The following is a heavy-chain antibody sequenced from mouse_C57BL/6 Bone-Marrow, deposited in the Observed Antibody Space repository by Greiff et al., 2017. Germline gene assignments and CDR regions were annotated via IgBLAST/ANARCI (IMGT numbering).Heavy chain of an antibody. J-gene: IGHJ3*01. Sequence: EVQGVESGGDLVKPGGSLKLSCAASGFTFSSYGMSWVRQTPDKRLEWVATISSGGSYTYYPDSVKGRFTISRDNAKNTLYLQMSSLKSEDTAMYYCARKWSTTVSQFAYWGQGTLVTVSA. V-gene: IGHV5-6*01. D-gene: IGHD1-1*01. CDR3: ARKWSTTVSQFAY. CDR1: GFTFSSYG. CDR2: ISSGGSYT.